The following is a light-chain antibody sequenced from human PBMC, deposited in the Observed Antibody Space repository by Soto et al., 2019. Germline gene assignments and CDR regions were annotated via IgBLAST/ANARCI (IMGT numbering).Light chain of an antibody. CDR1: QSVSSY. V-gene: IGKV3-15*01. CDR3: QVSTNLLGR. CDR2: GAS. J-gene: IGKJ1*01. Sequence: EIVWTQSPDTLSLSPGERATLSCRASQSVSSYLAWYQQKPGQAPRLLIYGASTRATAIPGRFSGSGSGTEFTLTISCLQSEDFAVYYCQVSTNLLGRFGHGTKVDIK.